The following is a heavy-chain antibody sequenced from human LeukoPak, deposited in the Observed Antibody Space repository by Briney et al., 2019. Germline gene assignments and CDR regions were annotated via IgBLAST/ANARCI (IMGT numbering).Heavy chain of an antibody. CDR1: GGSMYSYY. J-gene: IGHJ5*02. V-gene: IGHV4-4*07. Sequence: PSETLFLTCSVSGGSMYSYYWSFIRQAAGKGLEWIGRIHTSWTTYYNPSLKSRVTLSVDTSMNQLSLRLTSVTAADTAVYYCARGDYYDGGGRNWFDPWGQGTLVTVSP. D-gene: IGHD3-16*01. CDR3: ARGDYYDGGGRNWFDP. CDR2: IHTSWTT.